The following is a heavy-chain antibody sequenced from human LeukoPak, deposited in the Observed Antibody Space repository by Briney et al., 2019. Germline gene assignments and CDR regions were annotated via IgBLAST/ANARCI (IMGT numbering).Heavy chain of an antibody. J-gene: IGHJ4*02. Sequence: PSETLSLTFTVSGGSIITTYYWSWIRQPPGKGLEWIGYIYYTGSTNYSPSLKSRVTISLDTSKNQFSLKLSSVTAADTAMYYCASFSNWYWMYWGQGTLVTVSS. V-gene: IGHV4-59*08. CDR1: GGSIITTYY. D-gene: IGHD1-7*01. CDR2: IYYTGST. CDR3: ASFSNWYWMY.